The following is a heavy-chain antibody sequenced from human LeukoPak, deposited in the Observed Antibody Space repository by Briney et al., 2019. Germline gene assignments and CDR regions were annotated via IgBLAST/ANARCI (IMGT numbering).Heavy chain of an antibody. Sequence: GGSLRLSCAASGFTFSSFAISWVRQGPGKGLEWVASISGRGDGTSYADSVKGRFTISRDNTKNTLYLQMNSLRAEDTAVYYCAKAEYCSSTTCYAFDVWGQGTMVTASS. CDR1: GFTFSSFA. CDR2: ISGRGDGT. D-gene: IGHD2-2*01. CDR3: AKAEYCSSTTCYAFDV. J-gene: IGHJ3*01. V-gene: IGHV3-23*01.